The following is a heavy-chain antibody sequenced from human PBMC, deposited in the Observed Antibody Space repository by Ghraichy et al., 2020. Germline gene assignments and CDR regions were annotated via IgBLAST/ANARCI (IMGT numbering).Heavy chain of an antibody. CDR3: AREAISIVVAIDFYYYYGMDV. J-gene: IGHJ6*02. Sequence: ASVKVSCKASGYTFTSYYMHWVRQAPGQGLEWMGIINPSGGSTSYAQKFQGRVTMTRDTSTSTVYMELSSLRSEDTAVYYCAREAISIVVAIDFYYYYGMDVWGQATTVTVSS. D-gene: IGHD3-22*01. V-gene: IGHV1-46*01. CDR1: GYTFTSYY. CDR2: INPSGGST.